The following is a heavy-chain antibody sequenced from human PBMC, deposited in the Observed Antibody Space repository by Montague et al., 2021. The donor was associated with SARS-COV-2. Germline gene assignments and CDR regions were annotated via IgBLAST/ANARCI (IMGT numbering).Heavy chain of an antibody. V-gene: IGHV4-39*01. CDR1: GGSVSRISSH. Sequence: SETLSLTCTVSGGSVSRISSHWGWIRQPPGKGLEYIGSFYYAVGTQYNPSLKSRVTISVDTSSDQFSLKMNSVTAADTAVYFCARLYGSSFDYWGQGTLVTVSS. CDR2: FYYAVGT. CDR3: ARLYGSSFDY. J-gene: IGHJ4*02. D-gene: IGHD4-17*01.